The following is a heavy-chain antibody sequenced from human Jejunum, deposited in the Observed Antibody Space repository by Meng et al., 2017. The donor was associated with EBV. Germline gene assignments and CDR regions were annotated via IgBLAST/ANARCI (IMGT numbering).Heavy chain of an antibody. CDR3: SGDIRSEWGFNY. CDR1: GFSFVTAW. D-gene: IGHD1-26*01. V-gene: IGHV3-15*01. J-gene: IGHJ4*02. Sequence: HLVESVGGLVEPGGSLRLSCAASGFSFVTAWMSWVRQAPGKGLEWVGRIKSKTDGETTDYAAPVKGRFTISRDDSKNILYLQMNSLQKEDTAMYYCSGDIRSEWGFNYWGQGNMVTVSS. CDR2: IKSKTDGETT.